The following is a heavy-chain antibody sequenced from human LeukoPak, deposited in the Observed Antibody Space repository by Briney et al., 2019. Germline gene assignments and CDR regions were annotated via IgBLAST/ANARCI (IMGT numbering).Heavy chain of an antibody. J-gene: IGHJ4*02. CDR3: ARGSGYFRVDY. Sequence: SETLSLTCTVSGGSISSYYWSWIRQPPGKGLEWIGYIYYSGSTNYNPSLKSRVTISVDTSKNQFSLKLSSVTAADTAVYYCARGSGYFRVDYWGQGTLVTVSS. D-gene: IGHD3-22*01. CDR1: GGSISSYY. CDR2: IYYSGST. V-gene: IGHV4-59*08.